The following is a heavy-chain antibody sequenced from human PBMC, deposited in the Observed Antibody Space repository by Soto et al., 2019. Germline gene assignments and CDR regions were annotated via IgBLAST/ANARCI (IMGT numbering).Heavy chain of an antibody. Sequence: QVQLVESGGGVVQPGRSLRLSCAASGFTFSRYAMHWVRQAPGMGLEWVAGISYDGSNKYYADSVKGRFTISRDNTKNALYLQRNSQSAEDTAVYYCARGAKSNYYDSSGYHPTNSWGQGTLVTVS. D-gene: IGHD3-22*01. CDR3: ARGAKSNYYDSSGYHPTNS. J-gene: IGHJ4*02. CDR1: GFTFSRYA. V-gene: IGHV3-30-3*01. CDR2: ISYDGSNK.